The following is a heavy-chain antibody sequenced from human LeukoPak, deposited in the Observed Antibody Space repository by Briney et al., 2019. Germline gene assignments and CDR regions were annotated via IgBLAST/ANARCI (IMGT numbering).Heavy chain of an antibody. CDR1: GFTFSSYA. V-gene: IGHV3-23*01. D-gene: IGHD5-12*01. CDR2: ISGSGGST. J-gene: IGHJ4*02. Sequence: GGSLRLSCAASGFTFSSYAMSWVRQAPGKGLEWVLAISGSGGSTYYADSVKGRFTISRDNSKNTLYLQMNSLRAEDTAVYYCAKCGDIVATIDLDYWGQGTLVTVSS. CDR3: AKCGDIVATIDLDY.